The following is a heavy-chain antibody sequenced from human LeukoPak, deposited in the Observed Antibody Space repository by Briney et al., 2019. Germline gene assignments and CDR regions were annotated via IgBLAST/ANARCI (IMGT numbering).Heavy chain of an antibody. CDR2: IIPIFGTA. CDR3: ARVSIGDIVVVPAAQAYYYYYMDV. D-gene: IGHD2-2*01. CDR1: GGNISSYA. V-gene: IGHV1-69*05. Sequence: SVKVSCKAFGGNISSYAISWVRQAPGQGLEWIGGIIPIFGTANYAQKFQGRVTITTDESTSTAYMELSSLRSEDTAVYYCARVSIGDIVVVPAAQAYYYYYMDVWGKGTTVTVSS. J-gene: IGHJ6*03.